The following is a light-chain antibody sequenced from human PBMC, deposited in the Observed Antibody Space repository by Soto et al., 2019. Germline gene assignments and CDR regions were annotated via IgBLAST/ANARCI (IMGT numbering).Light chain of an antibody. CDR3: EQYGSSPIT. V-gene: IGKV3-20*01. Sequence: EIVWTQYPATLSFAPGERATVSCRSSQSVGRYLAWYQQKPGQAPRLLIYGASSRATGIPDRFSGSGSGTDFTLTISRLEPEDFAVYYSEQYGSSPITFGQGTRLEI. CDR2: GAS. J-gene: IGKJ5*01. CDR1: QSVGRY.